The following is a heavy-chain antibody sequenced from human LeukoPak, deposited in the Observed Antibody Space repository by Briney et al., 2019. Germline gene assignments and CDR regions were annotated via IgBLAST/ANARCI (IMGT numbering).Heavy chain of an antibody. V-gene: IGHV3-23*01. D-gene: IGHD3-10*01. Sequence: GSLRLSCAASGFTFSSYAMSWVRQAPGKGLEWVSAISGSGGSTYYADSVKGRFTISRDNSKNTLYLQMNSLGAEDTAVYYCAKGRITMVRGVIMYFDYWGQGTLVTVSS. CDR2: ISGSGGST. J-gene: IGHJ4*02. CDR1: GFTFSSYA. CDR3: AKGRITMVRGVIMYFDY.